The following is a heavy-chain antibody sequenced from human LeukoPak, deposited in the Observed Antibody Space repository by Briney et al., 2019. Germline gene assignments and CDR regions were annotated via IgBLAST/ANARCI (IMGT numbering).Heavy chain of an antibody. V-gene: IGHV4-38-2*01. D-gene: IGHD5-18*01. J-gene: IGHJ4*02. Sequence: PSETLSLTCAVSGYSISSGYYWGWIRQPPGKGLEWIGSIYHSGSTYYNPSLKSRGTISVDTAKNQFSLKLSSVTAADTAVYYCARRGYPDYWGQGTLVTVSS. CDR2: IYHSGST. CDR1: GYSISSGYY. CDR3: ARRGYPDY.